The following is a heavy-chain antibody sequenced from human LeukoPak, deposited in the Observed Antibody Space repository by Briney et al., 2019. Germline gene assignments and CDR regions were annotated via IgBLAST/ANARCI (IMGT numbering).Heavy chain of an antibody. CDR3: ARYRSGGSYSKYYFDY. V-gene: IGHV4-39*01. CDR2: IYYSGST. J-gene: IGHJ4*02. CDR1: GGSISSSSYY. Sequence: SETLSLTCTVSGGSISSSSYYWGWIRQPPGKGLEWIGSIYYSGSTYYNPSLKSRVTISVDTSKNQFSLKLSSVTAADTAVYYCARYRSGGSYSKYYFDYWGQGTLVTVSS. D-gene: IGHD1-26*01.